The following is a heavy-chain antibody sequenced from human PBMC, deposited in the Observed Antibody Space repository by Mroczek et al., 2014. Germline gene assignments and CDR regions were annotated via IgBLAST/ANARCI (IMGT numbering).Heavy chain of an antibody. Sequence: QVQLVQSGGGVVQPGRSLRLSCAASGFTFSSYAMHWVRQAPGKGLEWVAVISYDGSNKYYADSVKGRFTISRDNSKNTLYLQMNSLRAEDTAVYYCAVNPPKTSSSNYYYGMDVWGQGTTVTVS. CDR1: GFTFSSYA. CDR3: AVNPPKTSSSNYYYGMDV. CDR2: ISYDGSNK. J-gene: IGHJ6*02. D-gene: IGHD6-13*01. V-gene: IGHV3-30-3*01.